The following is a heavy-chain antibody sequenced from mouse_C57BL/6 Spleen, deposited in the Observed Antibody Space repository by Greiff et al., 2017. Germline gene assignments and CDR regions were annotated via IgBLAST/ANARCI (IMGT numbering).Heavy chain of an antibody. D-gene: IGHD2-3*01. CDR2: IRSKSNNYAT. CDR1: GFSFNTYA. Sequence: EVKLQESGGGLVQPKGSLKLSCAASGFSFNTYAMNWVRQAPGKGLEWVARIRSKSNNYATYYADSVKDRFTISRDDSESMLYLQMNNLKTEDTAMYYCVRGLIYDGYYGDYWGQGTTLTVSS. J-gene: IGHJ2*01. V-gene: IGHV10-1*01. CDR3: VRGLIYDGYYGDY.